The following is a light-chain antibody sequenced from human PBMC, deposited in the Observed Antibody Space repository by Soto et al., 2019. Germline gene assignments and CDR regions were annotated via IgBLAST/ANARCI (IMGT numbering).Light chain of an antibody. Sequence: DIQMTQSPSAMSASVGDRVTISCRASQDIGNHLAWFQQKPGKVPQRLIYAASSLQTGVPSRFSGSGSGTDFTLTINSLQPEDFATYYCQKYNSAPSITFGQGTRLEIK. CDR1: QDIGNH. V-gene: IGKV1-17*03. J-gene: IGKJ5*01. CDR3: QKYNSAPSIT. CDR2: AAS.